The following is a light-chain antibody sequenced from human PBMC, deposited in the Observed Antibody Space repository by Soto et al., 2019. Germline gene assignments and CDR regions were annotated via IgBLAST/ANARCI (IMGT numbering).Light chain of an antibody. J-gene: IGKJ2*01. CDR3: QQYNDSFPYT. CDR2: KAS. CDR1: QSISRW. V-gene: IGKV1-5*03. Sequence: DIQLTQSPSTLSASVGDRVTTTCRASQSISRWLAWYQQKPGTAPKLLIHKASTLESGVPSRFSGSRSGTEFTLTVSSLQPDDFATYYCQQYNDSFPYTFGQGTKVDIK.